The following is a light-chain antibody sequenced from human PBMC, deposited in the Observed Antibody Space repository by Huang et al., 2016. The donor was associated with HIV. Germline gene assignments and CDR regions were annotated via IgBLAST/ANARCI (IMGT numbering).Light chain of an antibody. Sequence: DIQMTQSPSSLAASVGDRVTSTCQASQDITKFLNWYQQKPGQAPKLLIYDASTLETGVPSRFSGSGSGTHFSFTISSLQPEDFEIYYCQHYDSLPCTFGQGTKLEIK. CDR1: QDITKF. V-gene: IGKV1-33*01. CDR3: QHYDSLPCT. J-gene: IGKJ2*02. CDR2: DAS.